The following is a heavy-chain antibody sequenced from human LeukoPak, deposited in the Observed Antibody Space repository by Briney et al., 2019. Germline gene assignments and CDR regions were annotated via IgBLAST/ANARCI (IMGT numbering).Heavy chain of an antibody. CDR2: INAGNGNT. J-gene: IGHJ4*02. D-gene: IGHD1-1*01. CDR1: GYTFTSYA. CDR3: AGGTTGTTGNY. V-gene: IGHV1-3*01. Sequence: ASVKVSCKASGYTFTSYAMHWVRQAPGQRLEWMGWINAGNGNTKYSQKFQGRVTITRDTSASTAYMELGSLRSEDTAVYYCAGGTTGTTGNYWGQGTLVTVSS.